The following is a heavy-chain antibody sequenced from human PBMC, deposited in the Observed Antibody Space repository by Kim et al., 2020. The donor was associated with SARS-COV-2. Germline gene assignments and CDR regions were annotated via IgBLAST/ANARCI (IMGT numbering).Heavy chain of an antibody. Sequence: SETLSLTCAVSGGSISSSNWWSWVRQPPGTGLEWIGEIYHRGRTNYNPSLKCRVTISVDKSKNQFSLKVGSVTAADTAVYYCARGGDYSLDYWGQGTLVTVSS. CDR2: IYHRGRT. D-gene: IGHD4-17*01. CDR1: GGSISSSNW. V-gene: IGHV4-4*02. J-gene: IGHJ4*02. CDR3: ARGGDYSLDY.